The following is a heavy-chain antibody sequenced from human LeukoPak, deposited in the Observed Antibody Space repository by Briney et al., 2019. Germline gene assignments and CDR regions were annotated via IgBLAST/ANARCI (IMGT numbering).Heavy chain of an antibody. CDR1: GYTFTSYG. J-gene: IGHJ4*02. V-gene: IGHV1-18*01. D-gene: IGHD3-16*01. Sequence: ASVKVSCKASGYTFTSYGIAWVRQAPGQGLQWMGWICANNGDTSYSQKLQGRVTMTTDTSTNTAYMELRSLTSDDTAVYYCARDPPGLTLGSPGDYWGQGTLVIVSS. CDR3: ARDPPGLTLGSPGDY. CDR2: ICANNGDT.